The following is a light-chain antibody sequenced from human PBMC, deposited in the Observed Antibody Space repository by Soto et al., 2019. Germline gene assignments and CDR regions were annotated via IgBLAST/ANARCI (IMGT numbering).Light chain of an antibody. Sequence: EIVMTQSPATLSVSPGGRATLSCRASQSVSDNLAWYQHKPGQPPRLLIYGASTRATGIPARFSGSGSGTEFTLTISSLQSEDFAVYYCQQYDTWPPMYTFGQGTNLEIK. CDR1: QSVSDN. CDR2: GAS. CDR3: QQYDTWPPMYT. J-gene: IGKJ2*01. V-gene: IGKV3-15*01.